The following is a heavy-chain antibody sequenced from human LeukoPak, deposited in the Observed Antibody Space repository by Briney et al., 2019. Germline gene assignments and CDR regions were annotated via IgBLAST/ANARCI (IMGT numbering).Heavy chain of an antibody. Sequence: SETLSLTCAVDGGSFSGYYWSWIRQPPGKGLEWFGEINHSGSTNYNPSLKSRVTISVDTSKNQFSLKLSSVTAADTAVYYCARDAMYCSGGSCYYYWGQGTLVTVSS. V-gene: IGHV4-34*01. CDR2: INHSGST. CDR1: GGSFSGYY. D-gene: IGHD2-15*01. J-gene: IGHJ4*02. CDR3: ARDAMYCSGGSCYYY.